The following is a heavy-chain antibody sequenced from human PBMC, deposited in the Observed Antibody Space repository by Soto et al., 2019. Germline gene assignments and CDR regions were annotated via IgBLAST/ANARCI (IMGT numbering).Heavy chain of an antibody. CDR1: GYIFTSLA. D-gene: IGHD1-1*01. CDR3: ARDLDAYNSTGY. J-gene: IGHJ4*02. V-gene: IGHV1-3*01. CDR2: INPGNGNT. Sequence: ASVKVSCKASGYIFTSLAMHWVRQAPGQMLEWMGWINPGNGNTKYSQSFQGRVTITRDTSASTAYMELSSLRSEDTAVYFCARDLDAYNSTGYWGQGTLVTVSS.